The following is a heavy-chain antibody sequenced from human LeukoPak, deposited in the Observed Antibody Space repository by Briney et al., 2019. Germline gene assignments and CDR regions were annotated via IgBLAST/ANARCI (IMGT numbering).Heavy chain of an antibody. Sequence: GGSLRFSCSASGFTFSTSWMSWVRQAPGKGLEWVANINQDESVKYYVDSVKGRFTISRDNAKNSLYLQMNSLRAEDTAVYYCARDPGTVTTGPHSVDYWGQGTLVTVSS. CDR2: INQDESVK. V-gene: IGHV3-7*01. J-gene: IGHJ4*02. CDR1: GFTFSTSW. D-gene: IGHD4-17*01. CDR3: ARDPGTVTTGPHSVDY.